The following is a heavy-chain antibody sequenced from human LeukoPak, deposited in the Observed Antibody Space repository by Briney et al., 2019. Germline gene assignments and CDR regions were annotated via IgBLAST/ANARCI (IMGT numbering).Heavy chain of an antibody. CDR1: GFTFSSSD. V-gene: IGHV3-21*01. J-gene: IGHJ4*02. CDR3: AKEGRSTTPGY. Sequence: RGSLRLSCAASGFTFSSSDMDWVCQAPGKGLEWVASISSSSSLIYYTDSVKGRFTISRDNAKNSLYLQMNSLRAEDTAVYFCAKEGRSTTPGYWGQGTLVTVSS. CDR2: ISSSSSLI. D-gene: IGHD6-13*01.